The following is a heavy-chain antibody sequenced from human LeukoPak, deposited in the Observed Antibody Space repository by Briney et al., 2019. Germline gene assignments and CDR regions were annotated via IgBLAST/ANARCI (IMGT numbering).Heavy chain of an antibody. V-gene: IGHV4-59*11. Sequence: PSETLSLTCTLSGGSMTTHHWNWIRQTPGKALEWIGYVFDSGRTKVNPSLKSRVTLSADTSKNQLSLRLSSVTAADTAMYYCTTIKRGDIFGYFDFWGQGILVTVSS. CDR3: TTIKRGDIFGYFDF. CDR2: VFDSGRT. J-gene: IGHJ4*02. D-gene: IGHD5-18*01. CDR1: GGSMTTHH.